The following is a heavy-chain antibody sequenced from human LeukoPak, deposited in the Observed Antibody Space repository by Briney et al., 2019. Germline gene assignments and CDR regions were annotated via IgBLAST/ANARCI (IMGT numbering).Heavy chain of an antibody. D-gene: IGHD2-15*01. V-gene: IGHV3-15*01. CDR3: TREEGLSDY. CDR1: GFTFSNVR. CDR2: IKSKTDGGTT. Sequence: GGSLRLSCAASGFTFSNVRMSWVRQAPGKGPEWVGRIKSKTDGGTTDYAAPVKGRFTISRDDSKNTLYLEMNSLKTEDTAVYYCTREEGLSDYWGQGTLVTVSS. J-gene: IGHJ4*02.